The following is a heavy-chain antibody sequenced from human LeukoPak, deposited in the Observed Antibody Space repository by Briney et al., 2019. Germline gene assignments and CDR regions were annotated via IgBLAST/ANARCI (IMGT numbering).Heavy chain of an antibody. CDR1: GFTFSSYW. CDR2: IKQDGSEK. D-gene: IGHD6-19*01. V-gene: IGHV3-7*01. CDR3: AKGIAVAGSDY. Sequence: PGGSLRLSCAASGFTFSSYWMSWVRQAPGKGLEWVANIKQDGSEKYYVDSVKGRFTIFRDNAKNSLYLQMNSLRAEDTAVYYCAKGIAVAGSDYWGQGTLVTVSS. J-gene: IGHJ4*02.